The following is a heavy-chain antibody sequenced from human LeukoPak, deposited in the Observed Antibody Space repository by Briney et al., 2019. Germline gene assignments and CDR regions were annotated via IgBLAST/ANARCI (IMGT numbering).Heavy chain of an antibody. CDR3: ASPLGYNWNDEGAFDI. D-gene: IGHD1-20*01. V-gene: IGHV4-39*07. CDR2: IYYSGST. J-gene: IGHJ3*02. Sequence: ASETLSLTCTVSGGSISSSSYYWGWIRQPPGKGLEWIGSIYYSGSTYYNPSLKSRVTISVDTSKNQFSLKLSSVTAADTAVYYCASPLGYNWNDEGAFDIWGQGTMVTVSS. CDR1: GGSISSSSYY.